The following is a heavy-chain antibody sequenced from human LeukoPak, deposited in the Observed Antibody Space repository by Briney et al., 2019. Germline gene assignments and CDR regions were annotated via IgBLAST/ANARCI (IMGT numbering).Heavy chain of an antibody. CDR3: AKSHSVEQRGYFDY. CDR2: IANDGGST. CDR1: GFTFTTYA. V-gene: IGHV3-23*01. D-gene: IGHD1/OR15-1a*01. J-gene: IGHJ4*02. Sequence: PGGSLRLSCAASGFTFTTYAMSWVRQAPGKGLEWVSTIANDGGSTYYADSVKGRFTISRDNSENTVYLQMNSLRAEDMAVYYCAKSHSVEQRGYFDYWGQGTLVPVSS.